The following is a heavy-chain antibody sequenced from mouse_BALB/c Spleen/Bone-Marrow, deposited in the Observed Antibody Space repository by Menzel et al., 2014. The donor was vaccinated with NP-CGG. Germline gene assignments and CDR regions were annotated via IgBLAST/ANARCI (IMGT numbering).Heavy chain of an antibody. D-gene: IGHD2-14*01. Sequence: EVQLVESGGGLVKPGGSLKLSCAASGFIFSDYYMYWVRQTPEKRLEWVATISDGGSYTSYPDSVKGRFTVSRDNAENNLYLQMSSLKSEDTAFYYCARTYRPYALDYWGQGSSVTVSS. CDR2: ISDGGSYT. CDR3: ARTYRPYALDY. J-gene: IGHJ4*01. V-gene: IGHV5-4*02. CDR1: GFIFSDYY.